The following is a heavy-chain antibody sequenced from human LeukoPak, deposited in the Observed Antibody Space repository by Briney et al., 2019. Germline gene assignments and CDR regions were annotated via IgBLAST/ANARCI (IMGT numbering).Heavy chain of an antibody. CDR1: GFTFGSYG. J-gene: IGHJ3*02. Sequence: GGSLRLSCVASGFTFGSYGMNWVRQAPGKGLEWVSYISSGSSIMYYADSVKGRFSISRDNAKNSLFLRMDSLRDDDTAVYYCAKDLVRGVVLDAFDIWGQGTMVIVSS. CDR2: ISSGSSIM. CDR3: AKDLVRGVVLDAFDI. V-gene: IGHV3-48*02. D-gene: IGHD3-10*01.